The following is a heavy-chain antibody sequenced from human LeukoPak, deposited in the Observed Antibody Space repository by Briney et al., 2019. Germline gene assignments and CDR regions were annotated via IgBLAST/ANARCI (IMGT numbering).Heavy chain of an antibody. Sequence: SETLSLTCTVSGGSISSYYWGWIRQPPGKGLEWIGSIYYSGSTYYNPSLKSRVTISVDTSENQFSLKLSSVTAADTAVYYCARWPIGYNWFDPWGQGTLVTVSS. V-gene: IGHV4-39*01. CDR1: GGSISSYY. CDR3: ARWPIGYNWFDP. J-gene: IGHJ5*02. CDR2: IYYSGST.